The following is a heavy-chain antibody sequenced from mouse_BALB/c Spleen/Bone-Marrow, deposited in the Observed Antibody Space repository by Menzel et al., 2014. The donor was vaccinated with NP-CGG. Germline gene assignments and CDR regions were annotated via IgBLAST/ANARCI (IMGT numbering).Heavy chain of an antibody. D-gene: IGHD2-2*01. CDR3: ARWGLRRYFDY. CDR1: GYAFSSSW. J-gene: IGHJ2*01. Sequence: VQLQQSGPELVKPGASVQISCKASGYAFSSSWMNWVKQRPGQGLEWIGRIYPGDGDTNYNGKFKGKATLTADKSSSTAYMQLSSLTSVDSAVYFCARWGLRRYFDYWGQGTTLTVSS. CDR2: IYPGDGDT. V-gene: IGHV1-82*01.